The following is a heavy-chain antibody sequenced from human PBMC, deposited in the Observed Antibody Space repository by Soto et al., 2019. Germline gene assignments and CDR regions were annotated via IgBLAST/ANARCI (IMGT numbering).Heavy chain of an antibody. D-gene: IGHD2-2*01. CDR3: ARRLYCSSTSCANWFDP. Sequence: QVQLQQWGAGLLKPSETLSLTCAVYGGSFSGYYWSWIRQPPGKGLEWIGEINHSGSTNYNPSLKSRVTISVDTSKTQFSLKLSSVTAADTAVYYCARRLYCSSTSCANWFDPWGQGTLVTVSS. CDR1: GGSFSGYY. V-gene: IGHV4-34*01. CDR2: INHSGST. J-gene: IGHJ5*02.